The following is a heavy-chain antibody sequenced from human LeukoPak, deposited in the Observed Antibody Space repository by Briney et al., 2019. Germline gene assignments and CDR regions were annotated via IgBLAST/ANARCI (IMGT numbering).Heavy chain of an antibody. CDR1: GFTFSSYS. J-gene: IGHJ3*02. Sequence: PGGSLRLSCAASGFTFSSYSMNWVRQAPGKGLEWVSSISSSSSYIYYADSVKGRFTISRDNAKNSLYLQMNSLRAEDTAVYYCARAHRSYGFGAFDIWGQGTMVTVSS. D-gene: IGHD5-18*01. CDR2: ISSSSSYI. V-gene: IGHV3-21*01. CDR3: ARAHRSYGFGAFDI.